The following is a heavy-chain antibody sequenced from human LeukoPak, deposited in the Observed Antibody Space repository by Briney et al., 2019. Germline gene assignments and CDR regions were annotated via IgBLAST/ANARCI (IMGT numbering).Heavy chain of an antibody. CDR2: ISAYNGNT. CDR3: ARVPYYGSGSYYTGLGAFDI. Sequence: ASVKVPCKASGYTFTSYGISWVRQAPGQGLEWMGWISAYNGNTNYAQKLQGRVTMTTDTSTSTAYMELRSLRSDDTAVYYCARVPYYGSGSYYTGLGAFDIWGQGTMVTVSS. J-gene: IGHJ3*02. V-gene: IGHV1-18*01. CDR1: GYTFTSYG. D-gene: IGHD3-10*01.